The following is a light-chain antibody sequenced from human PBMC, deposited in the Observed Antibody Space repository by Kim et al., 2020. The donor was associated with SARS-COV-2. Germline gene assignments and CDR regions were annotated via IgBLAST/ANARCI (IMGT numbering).Light chain of an antibody. CDR3: QQYNTYSWT. V-gene: IGKV1-5*03. CDR2: KAS. CDR1: QNINDW. Sequence: ASVGDSVTITCRASQNINDWLAWYQQKSGQAPRLLIYKASRLQRGVPSKFSGSGSGTEFTLTISSLQPDDSAIYYCQQYNTYSWTFGQGTKVEIK. J-gene: IGKJ1*01.